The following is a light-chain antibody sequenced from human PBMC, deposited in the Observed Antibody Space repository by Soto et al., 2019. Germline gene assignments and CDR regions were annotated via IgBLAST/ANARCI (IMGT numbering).Light chain of an antibody. CDR2: EAS. CDR1: QSVGNN. V-gene: IGKV3-11*01. J-gene: IGKJ4*01. CDR3: QQHAHWPLT. Sequence: EIVLTQSPATLSLSPGERATLSCRASQSVGNNLAWYQQKPGQAPGLLIYEASTRATGIPARFSGSGSGTDFTLTISSLEXXXXAVYYCQQHAHWPLTFGGGTKVEIK.